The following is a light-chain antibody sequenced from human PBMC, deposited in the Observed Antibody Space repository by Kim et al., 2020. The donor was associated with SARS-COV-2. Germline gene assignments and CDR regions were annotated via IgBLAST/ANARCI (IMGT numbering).Light chain of an antibody. Sequence: ENVLTQSPATVSLSPGERVTLSCGASQTVGSSLAWYQAKPGLAPRLLIYDASARATGIPDRFSGSGSETDFTLTISRLEPEDFAVYYCQQFGGSPMYTFGQGTKLEI. CDR3: QQFGGSPMYT. CDR1: QTVGSS. V-gene: IGKV3D-20*01. CDR2: DAS. J-gene: IGKJ2*01.